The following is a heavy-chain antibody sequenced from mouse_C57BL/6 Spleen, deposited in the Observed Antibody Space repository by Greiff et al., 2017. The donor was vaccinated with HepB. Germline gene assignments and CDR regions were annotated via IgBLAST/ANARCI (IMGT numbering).Heavy chain of an antibody. J-gene: IGHJ2*01. CDR1: GFTFTDYY. D-gene: IGHD2-5*01. CDR3: ARSGDSNYLYSFAY. V-gene: IGHV7-3*01. Sequence: EVKLVESGGGLVQPGGSLSLSCAASGFTFTDYYMSWVRQPPGKALEWLGFIRNKANGYTTEYSASVKGRFTISRDNSQSILYLPMNTLRAEDSATFYCARSGDSNYLYSFAYWGQGTTLTVSS. CDR2: IRNKANGYTT.